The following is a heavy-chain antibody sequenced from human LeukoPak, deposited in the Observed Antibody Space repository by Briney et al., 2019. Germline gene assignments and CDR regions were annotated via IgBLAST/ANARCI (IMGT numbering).Heavy chain of an antibody. Sequence: ASVKVSCKASGYILTGDYMHWVRQAPGQGLEWMGWINPNSGGTKYAQKFTGRVTMTRDTSINTAYMELSRLRPDDTAVYYCVKNCGGDCPVPDAFDIWGQGTMVTVSS. CDR3: VKNCGGDCPVPDAFDI. J-gene: IGHJ3*02. CDR1: GYILTGDY. CDR2: INPNSGGT. D-gene: IGHD2-21*01. V-gene: IGHV1-2*02.